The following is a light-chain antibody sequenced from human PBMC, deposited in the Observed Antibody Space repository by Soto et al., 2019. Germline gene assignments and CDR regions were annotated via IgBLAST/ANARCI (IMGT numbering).Light chain of an antibody. CDR2: RND. J-gene: IGLJ3*02. CDR1: SSSIGTNY. CDR3: AVWDESLRGGV. V-gene: IGLV1-47*01. Sequence: QSVLTQPPSASGTPGQTFTISCSGSSSSIGTNYVNWYQQLPGTAPKLLIYRNDQRPSGVPDRFSGSKSGTSASLTISGLRSEDEADYYCAVWDESLRGGVFGGGTKLTVL.